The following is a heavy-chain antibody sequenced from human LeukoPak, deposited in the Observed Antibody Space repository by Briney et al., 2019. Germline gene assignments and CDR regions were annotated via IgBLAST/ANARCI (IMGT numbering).Heavy chain of an antibody. CDR3: ARGRYSSGWFDFDY. D-gene: IGHD6-19*01. CDR1: GYSFTGYY. V-gene: IGHV1-2*02. J-gene: IGHJ4*02. Sequence: ASVKVSCKASGYSFTGYYMHWVRQAPGQGLEWMGWINPNSGGTKYAQKFQGRVTMTRDTSISTAYMELSRLRSDDTAVYYCARGRYSSGWFDFDYWGQGTLVTVSS. CDR2: INPNSGGT.